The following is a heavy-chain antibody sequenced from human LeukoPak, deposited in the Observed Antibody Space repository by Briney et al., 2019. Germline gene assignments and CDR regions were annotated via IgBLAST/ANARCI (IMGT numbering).Heavy chain of an antibody. J-gene: IGHJ4*02. CDR2: IRYDGSNK. CDR3: AKIATASQWLLDY. V-gene: IGHV3-30*02. CDR1: GFTFSSYG. Sequence: GGSLRLSCAASGFTFSSYGMHWVRQAPGKGLEWVAFIRYDGSNKYYADSVKGRFTISRDNSKNTLYLQMNSLRAEDTAVYYCAKIATASQWLLDYWGQGTLDTVSS. D-gene: IGHD6-25*01.